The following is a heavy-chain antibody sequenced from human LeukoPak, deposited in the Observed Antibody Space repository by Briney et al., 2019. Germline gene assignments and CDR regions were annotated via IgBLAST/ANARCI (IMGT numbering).Heavy chain of an antibody. CDR2: INHSGST. D-gene: IGHD1-26*01. CDR3: AGEWEARAFDI. Sequence: PSETLSLTCAVYGGSFSGYYWSWIRQPPGKGLEWIGEINHSGSTNYNPSLKSRVTISVDTSKNQFSLKLSSVTAADTAVYYCAGEWEARAFDIWGQGTMVTVSS. CDR1: GGSFSGYY. J-gene: IGHJ3*02. V-gene: IGHV4-34*01.